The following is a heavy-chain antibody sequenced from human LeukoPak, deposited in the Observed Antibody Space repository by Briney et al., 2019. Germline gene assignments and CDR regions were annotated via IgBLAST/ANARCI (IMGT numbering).Heavy chain of an antibody. V-gene: IGHV3-21*04. Sequence: PGGSLRLSCAASGFTFSSYSMNWVRQAPGKGLEWVSSISSSSSYIYYADSVKGRFTISRDNSKNTMYLQMNSLRAEDTAVYYCAKFQANYYDSSGYGCFDYWGQGTLVTVSS. D-gene: IGHD3-22*01. J-gene: IGHJ4*02. CDR3: AKFQANYYDSSGYGCFDY. CDR2: ISSSSSYI. CDR1: GFTFSSYS.